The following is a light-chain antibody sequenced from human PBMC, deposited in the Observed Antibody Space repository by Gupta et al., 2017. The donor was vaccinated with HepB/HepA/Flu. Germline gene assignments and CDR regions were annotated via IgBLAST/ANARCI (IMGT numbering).Light chain of an antibody. CDR1: SSDVGGYKY. CDR2: EVY. V-gene: IGLV2-8*01. CDR3: ASHASGDIVL. Sequence: QSALPQPPSASGSPGQSVTISCTGTSSDVGGYKYVSWFQHHPGRAPKLFIFEVYNRPSGVPARFSGSKSGNTASLTVSGLQPEDEADYYCASHASGDIVLFGGGTKLTVI. J-gene: IGLJ2*01.